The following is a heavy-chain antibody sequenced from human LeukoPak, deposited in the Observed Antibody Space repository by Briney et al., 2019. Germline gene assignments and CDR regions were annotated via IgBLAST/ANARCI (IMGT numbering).Heavy chain of an antibody. CDR3: ARDYKYAFDN. V-gene: IGHV3-48*01. Sequence: GGSLSLSCAASGFTLSDYSMNWVRQAPGKGLEWISYIGIDSGNTNYADSVKGRFTISGDKAKNSLYLQMNSLRVEDTAVYYCARDYKYAFDNWGQGTLVTVSS. CDR1: GFTLSDYS. CDR2: IGIDSGNT. J-gene: IGHJ4*02. D-gene: IGHD5-24*01.